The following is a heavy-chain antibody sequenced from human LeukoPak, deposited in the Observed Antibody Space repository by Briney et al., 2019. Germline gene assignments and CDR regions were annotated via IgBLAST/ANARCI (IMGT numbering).Heavy chain of an antibody. V-gene: IGHV3-23*01. Sequence: GGSLRLSCAASGFTFSNYDMSWVRQAPGKGLEWVSSISDSGGSTYYADSVKGRFTISRDNSKNTLYLQMTNLRAADTAVYYCAKDLSRAVAADWFDPWDQGSLVTVTS. CDR1: GFTFSNYD. D-gene: IGHD6-19*01. J-gene: IGHJ5*02. CDR2: ISDSGGST. CDR3: AKDLSRAVAADWFDP.